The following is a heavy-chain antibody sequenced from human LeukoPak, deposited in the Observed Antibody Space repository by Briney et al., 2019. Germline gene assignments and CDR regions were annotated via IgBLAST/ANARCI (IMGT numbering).Heavy chain of an antibody. J-gene: IGHJ5*02. CDR1: GGSISSYY. V-gene: IGHV4-59*01. Sequence: SETLSLTCTVSGGSISSYYWSWIRQPPGKGLEWIGYIYYSGSTNYNPSLKSRVTISVDTSKNQFSLKLSSVTAADTAVYYCARFSIAAASNWFDPWGQGTLVTVSS. CDR3: ARFSIAAASNWFDP. CDR2: IYYSGST. D-gene: IGHD6-13*01.